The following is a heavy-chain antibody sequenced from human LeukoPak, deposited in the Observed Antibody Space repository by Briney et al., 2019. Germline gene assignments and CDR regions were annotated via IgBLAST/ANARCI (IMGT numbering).Heavy chain of an antibody. CDR2: INSDGSRT. Sequence: EGSLRLSCAASGFPFSTYWMHWVRHAPGKGLVWVSRINSDGSRTNYADSVKGRFTISRDNAKNSLYLQMNSLRAEDTAVYYCARDFCSSTSCYEGVYFDYWGQGTLVTVSS. CDR3: ARDFCSSTSCYEGVYFDY. D-gene: IGHD2-2*01. V-gene: IGHV3-74*01. J-gene: IGHJ4*02. CDR1: GFPFSTYW.